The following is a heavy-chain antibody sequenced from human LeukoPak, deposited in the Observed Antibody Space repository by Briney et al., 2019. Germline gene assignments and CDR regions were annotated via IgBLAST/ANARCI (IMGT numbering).Heavy chain of an antibody. J-gene: IGHJ4*02. D-gene: IGHD3-10*01. V-gene: IGHV4-34*01. CDR1: GGSFSGYY. CDR2: INHSGST. CDR3: ARANYYGSGSEKIDY. Sequence: PSETLSLTCAVYGGSFSGYYWSWIRHPPGKGLEWIGEINHSGSTNYNPSLKSRVTISVDTSKNQFSLKLSSVTAADTAVYYCARANYYGSGSEKIDYWGQGTLVTDSS.